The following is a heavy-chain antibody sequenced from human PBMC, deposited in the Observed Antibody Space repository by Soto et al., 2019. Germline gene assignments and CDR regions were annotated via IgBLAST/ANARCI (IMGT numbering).Heavy chain of an antibody. D-gene: IGHD3-16*01. CDR3: VSWVSAHFDA. CDR1: RFTSGYHA. Sequence: GGSLSLSCASSRFTSGYHAMNWVRQAPGKVLEWVSTISSNGENTHYADSVRGRFIISSDNSSNTVALQMNSLRVEDTAVYYCVSWVSAHFDARGQGTLVTVYS. V-gene: IGHV3-23*01. J-gene: IGHJ4*01. CDR2: ISSNGENT.